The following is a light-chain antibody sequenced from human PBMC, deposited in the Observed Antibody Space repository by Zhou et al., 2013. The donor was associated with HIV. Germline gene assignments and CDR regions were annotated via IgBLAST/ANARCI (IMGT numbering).Light chain of an antibody. CDR1: QGIRTW. CDR3: QQADTLPVT. Sequence: DIHMTQSPSSVSASIGDRVVITCRASQGIRTWLAWYQQKPGKPPNLLIYGASFLHSGVPSRFSGRGSGTDFTLTISGLQPEDSGTYYCQQADTLPVTFGGGTKVEI. J-gene: IGKJ4*01. CDR2: GAS. V-gene: IGKV1-12*01.